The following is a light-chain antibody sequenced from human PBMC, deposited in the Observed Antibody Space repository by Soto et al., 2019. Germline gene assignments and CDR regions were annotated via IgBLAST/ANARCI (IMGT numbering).Light chain of an antibody. Sequence: DIQMTESPSSRSASVEDRDIITCRASQSISNHLNWYQQKPGKAPKXLIYAASSLQSGVPSRSSGSGSGTDFTLTISSLQPEDVATYYCQQSYSTPRTLGQGTKVDIK. CDR3: QQSYSTPRT. CDR1: QSISNH. V-gene: IGKV1-39*01. CDR2: AAS. J-gene: IGKJ1*01.